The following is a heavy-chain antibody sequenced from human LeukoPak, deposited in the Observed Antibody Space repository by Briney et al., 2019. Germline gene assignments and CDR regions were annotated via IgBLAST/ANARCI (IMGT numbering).Heavy chain of an antibody. CDR2: ISSSSSYI. CDR1: GFTFSSYS. CDR3: AREGAHTHYPYYSDY. D-gene: IGHD1-26*01. J-gene: IGHJ4*02. Sequence: GGSLRLSCAASGFTFSSYSMNWVRQAPGKGLEWVSSISSSSSYIYYADSVKGRFTISRDNAKNSLYLQMNSLRAEDTAVYYCAREGAHTHYPYYSDYWGQGTLVTVSS. V-gene: IGHV3-21*01.